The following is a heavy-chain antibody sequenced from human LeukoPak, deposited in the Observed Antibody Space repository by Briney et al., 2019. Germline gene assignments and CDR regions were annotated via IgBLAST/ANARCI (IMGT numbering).Heavy chain of an antibody. CDR1: GYTFTSYY. CDR3: ARVSAVDWFDP. Sequence: ASVKVSCKASGYTFTSYYINWVRQATVQGLKWMGWMNPNSGNTGYAQKFQGRVTMTRNTSISTAYMELSSLRSEDTAVYYCARVSAVDWFDPRGQGTLVTVSS. V-gene: IGHV1-8*01. CDR2: MNPNSGNT. D-gene: IGHD6-25*01. J-gene: IGHJ5*02.